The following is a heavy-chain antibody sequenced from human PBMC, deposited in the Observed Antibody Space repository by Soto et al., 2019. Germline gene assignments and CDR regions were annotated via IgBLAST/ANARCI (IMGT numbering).Heavy chain of an antibody. J-gene: IGHJ3*02. Sequence: PSETLSLTCTVSGGSISSGGYYWSWIRQHPGKGLEWIGYIYYSGSTYYNPPLKSRVTISVDTSKNQFSLKLSSVTAADTAVYYCARGLDWNFTGGGAFDIWGQGTMVTVSS. V-gene: IGHV4-31*03. CDR3: ARGLDWNFTGGGAFDI. CDR1: GGSISSGGYY. CDR2: IYYSGST. D-gene: IGHD1-7*01.